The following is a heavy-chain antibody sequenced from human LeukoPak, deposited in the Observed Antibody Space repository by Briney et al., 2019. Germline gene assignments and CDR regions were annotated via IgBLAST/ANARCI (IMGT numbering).Heavy chain of an antibody. CDR3: AREGGFYRPLDY. Sequence: PSETLSLTCGVSGGSVISTNWWTWVRQPPGKGLEWIGEVHLDGRTNYNPSLGSRLTMSVDLSENQVSLKLTSVTAPDTAVYYCAREGGFYRPLDYSGQGTLVTVSS. CDR1: GGSVISTNW. J-gene: IGHJ4*02. CDR2: VHLDGRT. D-gene: IGHD3-3*01. V-gene: IGHV4-4*02.